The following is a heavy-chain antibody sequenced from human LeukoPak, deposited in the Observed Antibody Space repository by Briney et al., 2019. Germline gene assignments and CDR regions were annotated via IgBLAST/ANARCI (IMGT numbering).Heavy chain of an antibody. V-gene: IGHV4-31*03. CDR3: AREAPVAANYYYYGMDV. D-gene: IGHD2-15*01. CDR2: IYYSGST. Sequence: SETLSLTCTVSGGSISSGGYYWSWIRQHPGKGLEWIGYIYYSGSTYYNPSLKSRVTISVDTSKNQFSLKLSSVTAADTAVYYCAREAPVAANYYYYGMDVWGQGTTVTVSS. J-gene: IGHJ6*02. CDR1: GGSISSGGYY.